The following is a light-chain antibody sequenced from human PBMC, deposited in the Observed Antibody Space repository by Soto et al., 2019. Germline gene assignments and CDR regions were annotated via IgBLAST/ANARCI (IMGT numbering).Light chain of an antibody. J-gene: IGKJ1*01. Sequence: DIQMTQSPSTLSASVGDRVTITCRASQSISSWLAWYQQKPGKAPKLLIYKASSLESGVPSRFSGSGSGKEFTLTISSLQPDDFATYYCQQYNSIQKTFGQGTKVEIK. CDR3: QQYNSIQKT. V-gene: IGKV1-5*03. CDR1: QSISSW. CDR2: KAS.